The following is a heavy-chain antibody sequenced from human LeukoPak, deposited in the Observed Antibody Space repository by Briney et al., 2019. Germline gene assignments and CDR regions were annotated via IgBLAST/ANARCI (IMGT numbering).Heavy chain of an antibody. D-gene: IGHD3-10*01. CDR2: ISRRDDYT. J-gene: IGHJ4*02. V-gene: IGHV3-23*01. Sequence: SGGCLRLSCAASGFAFSSYAMSWVRQPPGKGLEWVSVISRRDDYTYYADSVKGRFTISRDNSKNTLYLQMNTLRAEDTAVYYCANDYRSGSFHDFWGQGTLVTASS. CDR1: GFAFSSYA. CDR3: ANDYRSGSFHDF.